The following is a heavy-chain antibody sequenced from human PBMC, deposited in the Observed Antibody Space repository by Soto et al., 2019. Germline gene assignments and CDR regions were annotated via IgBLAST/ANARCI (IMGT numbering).Heavy chain of an antibody. J-gene: IGHJ5*02. CDR2: IYYSGST. D-gene: IGHD3-10*01. CDR3: ARRSPGGGSGSYGGWFDT. Sequence: PSETLSLTCTVTGGSISSGSYYWGWLRQPPGQGLEWNGSIYYSGSTYSNPSLKSRVTTSVATSKNQFTLTLSSVTAADTALYSGARRSPGGGSGSYGGWFDTWGQGTLVTVSS. V-gene: IGHV4-39*01. CDR1: GGSISSGSYY.